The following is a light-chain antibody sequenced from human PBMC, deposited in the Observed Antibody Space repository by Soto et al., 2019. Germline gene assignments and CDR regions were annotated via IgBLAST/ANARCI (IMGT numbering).Light chain of an antibody. CDR2: EGT. Sequence: QSALTQPASVSGSPGQSITISCTGTSSDVGSYNLVSWYQQHPGKAPQLIIYEGTKRPSGVSNRFSGSKSGNTASLTISGLQAEDEADYYCCSYARSSTPWVFGGGTKLTVL. CDR3: CSYARSSTPWV. CDR1: SSDVGSYNL. J-gene: IGLJ3*02. V-gene: IGLV2-23*01.